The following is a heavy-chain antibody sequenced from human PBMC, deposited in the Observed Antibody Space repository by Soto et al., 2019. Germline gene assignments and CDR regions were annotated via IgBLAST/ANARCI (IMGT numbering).Heavy chain of an antibody. CDR2: ISYDGSNK. V-gene: IGHV3-30-3*01. CDR3: ARDNPDSYCSGGSCYQFGY. J-gene: IGHJ4*02. D-gene: IGHD2-15*01. CDR1: GFTFSSYA. Sequence: PGGSLRLSCAASGFTFSSYAMHWVRQAPGKGLEWVAVISYDGSNKYYADSVKGRFTISRDNSKNTLYLQMNSLRAEDTAVYYCARDNPDSYCSGGSCYQFGYWGQGTLVTVSS.